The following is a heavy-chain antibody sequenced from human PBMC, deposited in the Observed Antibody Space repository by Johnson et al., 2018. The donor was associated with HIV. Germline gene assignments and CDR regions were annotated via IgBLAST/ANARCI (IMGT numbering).Heavy chain of an antibody. V-gene: IGHV3-33*08. D-gene: IGHD3-22*01. CDR2: IWYDGSNK. CDR1: GFTFSSYA. CDR3: ATAPLSCYEDAFDI. J-gene: IGHJ3*02. Sequence: QVQLVESGGGLVQPGGSLRLSCAASGFTFSSYAMHWVRQAPGKGLEWVAVIWYDGSNKYYADSVKGRFTISRDNSKNTLYLQMNSLRAEDTAVYYCATAPLSCYEDAFDIWGQGTMVTVSS.